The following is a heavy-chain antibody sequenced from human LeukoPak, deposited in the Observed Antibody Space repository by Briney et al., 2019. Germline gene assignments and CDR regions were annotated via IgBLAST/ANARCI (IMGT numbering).Heavy chain of an antibody. J-gene: IGHJ4*02. CDR2: ISSSSSYI. CDR1: GFTFSSYS. D-gene: IGHD6-13*01. V-gene: IGHV3-21*01. Sequence: PGGSLRLSCAASGFTFSSYSMNWVRQAPGKGLEWVSSISSSSSYIYYADSVKGRFTISRDNAKNSLYLQMNSLRAEDTAVYYCARDRDPTRSWQFDYWGQGTLVTVSS. CDR3: ARDRDPTRSWQFDY.